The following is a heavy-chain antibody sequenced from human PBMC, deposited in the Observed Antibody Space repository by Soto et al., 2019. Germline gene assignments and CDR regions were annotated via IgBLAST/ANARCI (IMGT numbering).Heavy chain of an antibody. Sequence: QVQLVQSGAEVKKPGSSVKVSCKASGGTFSSYAISWVRQAPGQGLEWMGGIIPIFGTADYAQKFQGRVTITADEATITAYRELSSLRSEDTAVYYCARVPGIAAAGPHYYYYYGMDVWGQGTTVTVSS. CDR2: IIPIFGTA. V-gene: IGHV1-69*01. CDR1: GGTFSSYA. J-gene: IGHJ6*02. D-gene: IGHD6-13*01. CDR3: ARVPGIAAAGPHYYYYYGMDV.